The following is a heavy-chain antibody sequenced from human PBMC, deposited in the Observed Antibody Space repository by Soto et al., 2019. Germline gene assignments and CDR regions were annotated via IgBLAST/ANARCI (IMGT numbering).Heavy chain of an antibody. Sequence: SETLSLTCAVSGASISTNVYYWAWIRQPPGEGLEWIGSISYTESANHNPSLKSRVTISVDTSKNQFSLQLSSVTASDTAVYFCARRTRNVAGRPLEPATLFQSDSWGQGAMVTVSS. CDR2: ISYTESA. V-gene: IGHV4-39*01. CDR3: ARRTRNVAGRPLEPATLFQSDS. D-gene: IGHD6-6*01. CDR1: GASISTNVYY. J-gene: IGHJ4*02.